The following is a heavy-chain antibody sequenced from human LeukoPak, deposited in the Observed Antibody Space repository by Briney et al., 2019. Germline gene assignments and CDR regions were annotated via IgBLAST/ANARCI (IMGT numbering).Heavy chain of an antibody. CDR3: ARSVGLD. D-gene: IGHD1-26*01. CDR1: GGSINSYY. V-gene: IGHV4-59*01. J-gene: IGHJ4*02. Sequence: SETLSLTCTVSGGSINSYYWSWIRQPPGKGLEWIGYIYHRGSTNYNPSLKSRVTISVDTSKNQFSLKLSSVTAADTAVYYCARSVGLDWGQGTLVTVSS. CDR2: IYHRGST.